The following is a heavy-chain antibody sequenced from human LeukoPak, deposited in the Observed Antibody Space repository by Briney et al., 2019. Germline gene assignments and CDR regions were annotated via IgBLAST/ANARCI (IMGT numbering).Heavy chain of an antibody. CDR1: GFIFNNYG. J-gene: IGHJ5*02. CDR2: ISNDGGGT. CDR3: VKGGSGYFLDL. V-gene: IGHV3-23*01. Sequence: GGSLRLSCAASGFIFNNYGLIWVRQAPGKGLEWVSAISNDGGGTTYADFVKGRFTISRGNSKNTLFLQMNSLRAEDTALYYCVKGGSGYFLDLWGQGTLVTVSS. D-gene: IGHD3-22*01.